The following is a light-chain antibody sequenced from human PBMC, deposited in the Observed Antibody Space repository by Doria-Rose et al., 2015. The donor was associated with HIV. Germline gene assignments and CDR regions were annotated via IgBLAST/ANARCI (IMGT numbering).Light chain of an antibody. J-gene: IGKJ1*01. V-gene: IGKV1-39*01. Sequence: DIRMTQSPSSLSASIGDRVTITCRASQTVSTYLNWVQQEPGKAPKLLIYAASRLPSGVPSRFRGRGSGTDVTLAISGRQPGDFASYDGQQTCSSPPWTGGQGTKGEMK. CDR3: QQTCSSPPWT. CDR1: QTVSTY. CDR2: AAS.